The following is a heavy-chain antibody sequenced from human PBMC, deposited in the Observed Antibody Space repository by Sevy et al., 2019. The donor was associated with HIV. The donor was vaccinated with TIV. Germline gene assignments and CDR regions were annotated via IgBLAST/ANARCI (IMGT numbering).Heavy chain of an antibody. CDR3: ATSTTGTTRFAEATMDV. Sequence: ALVKVSCKASGGTFSTYAVSWVRQAPGQGLEWMGGIIPIFRIPNYALRFQGRVTITADASTTTMELSSLRYEDTALYYCATSTTGTTRFAEATMDVWGQGTTVTVSS. CDR1: GGTFSTYA. J-gene: IGHJ6*02. CDR2: IIPIFRIP. V-gene: IGHV1-69*13. D-gene: IGHD4-17*01.